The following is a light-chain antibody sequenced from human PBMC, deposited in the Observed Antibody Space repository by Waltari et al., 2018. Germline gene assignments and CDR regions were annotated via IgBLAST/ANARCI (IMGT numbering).Light chain of an antibody. CDR1: QSVLSSSNNKNY. CDR2: WAS. CDR3: QQYYSSPFN. J-gene: IGKJ2*01. Sequence: DIVMTQSPDSLAVSLGERATINCKSSQSVLSSSNNKNYLAWYQPKPGQPPKLLIYWASTRESGVPDRFSGSGTGTDFTLSINSLQAEDVAIYYCQQYYSSPFNFGQGTKLEI. V-gene: IGKV4-1*01.